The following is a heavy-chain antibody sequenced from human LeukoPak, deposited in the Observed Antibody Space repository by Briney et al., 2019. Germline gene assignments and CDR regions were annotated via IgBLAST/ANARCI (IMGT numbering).Heavy chain of an antibody. Sequence: SETLSLTCAVYGGSFSGYYWSWIRQPPGKGLEWIGEINHSGSTNYNPSLKSRVTTSVDTSKNQFSLKLSSVTAADTAVYYCARVGYDSSAPADYWGQGTLITVSS. J-gene: IGHJ4*02. D-gene: IGHD3-22*01. CDR1: GGSFSGYY. CDR2: INHSGST. V-gene: IGHV4-34*01. CDR3: ARVGYDSSAPADY.